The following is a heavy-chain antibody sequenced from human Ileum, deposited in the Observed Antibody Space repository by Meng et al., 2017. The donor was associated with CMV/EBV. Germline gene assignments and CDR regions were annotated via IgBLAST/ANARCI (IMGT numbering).Heavy chain of an antibody. CDR1: QFTFTTYW. J-gene: IGHJ4*02. V-gene: IGHV3-74*01. CDR2: ISTDGSNT. D-gene: IGHD6-19*01. CDR3: ARGASSGWYGIGY. Sequence: VQFGESGGGLVQPGGSLRLSCLASQFTFTTYWMHWVRQVPGKGLVWVARISTDGSNTNYADSVKGRFTISRDNAKNTVYLQMNSLRDEDTAVYYCARGASSGWYGIGYWGQGILVTVSS.